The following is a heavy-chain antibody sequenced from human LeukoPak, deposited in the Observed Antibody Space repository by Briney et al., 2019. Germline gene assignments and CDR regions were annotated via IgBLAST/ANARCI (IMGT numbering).Heavy chain of an antibody. J-gene: IGHJ6*04. V-gene: IGHV4-34*01. CDR3: ARWAGTYYDSGSYYHFYYYCGMDV. D-gene: IGHD3-10*01. CDR1: GGSFSDYY. CDR2: INHSGST. Sequence: KSSETLSLTCAVYGGSFSDYYWSWLRQPPGKGLEWIGEINHSGSTNYNPSLKSRVTISVDTSKNQFSLKLSSVTAADTAVYYCARWAGTYYDSGSYYHFYYYCGMDVWGKGTTVTVSS.